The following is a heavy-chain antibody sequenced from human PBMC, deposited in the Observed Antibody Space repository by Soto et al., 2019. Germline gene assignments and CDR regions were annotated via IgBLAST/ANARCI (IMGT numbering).Heavy chain of an antibody. V-gene: IGHV3-23*01. CDR1: GFSFGSYA. D-gene: IGHD6-6*01. CDR2: ISGSDGKT. CDR3: PSSSYLDY. Sequence: GGSLRLSFAASGFSFGSYALSWVRQSPVKGLEWVSTISGSDGKTFYADSVKGRFSISRDTSQNTLYLQMNSLRADDTAIYYCPSSSYLDYGGQGTRVEFSS. J-gene: IGHJ4*02.